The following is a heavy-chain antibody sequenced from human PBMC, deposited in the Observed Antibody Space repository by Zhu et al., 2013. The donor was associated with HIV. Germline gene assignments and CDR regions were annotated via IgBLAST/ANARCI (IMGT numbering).Heavy chain of an antibody. V-gene: IGHV3-30*18. CDR2: ISYDGSNK. J-gene: IGHJ2*01. Sequence: VQLVESGGGVVQPGRSLRLSCAASGFTFSSYGMHWVRQAPGKGLEWVAVISYDGSNKYYADSVKGRFTISRDNSKNTLYLQMNSLRAEDTAVYYCAKVGPFCSSTSCPLVDWYFDLWGRGTLVTVSS. CDR3: AKVGPFCSSTSCPLVDWYFDL. CDR1: GFTFSSYG. D-gene: IGHD2-2*01.